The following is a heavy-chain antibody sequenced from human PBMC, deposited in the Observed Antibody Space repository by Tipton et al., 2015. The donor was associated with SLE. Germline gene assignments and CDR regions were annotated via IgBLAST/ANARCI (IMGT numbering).Heavy chain of an antibody. Sequence: LSLTCAVYGGSFSGYYWSWIRQPPGKGLEWISYISNSGTSIYYADSVKGRFTISRDNAKNSLYLQMNSLRAEDTAVYYCARAQLGILDPFDYWGQGTLVTVSS. CDR3: ARAQLGILDPFDY. J-gene: IGHJ4*02. CDR1: GGSFSGYY. D-gene: IGHD2-2*01. V-gene: IGHV3-11*04. CDR2: ISNSGTSI.